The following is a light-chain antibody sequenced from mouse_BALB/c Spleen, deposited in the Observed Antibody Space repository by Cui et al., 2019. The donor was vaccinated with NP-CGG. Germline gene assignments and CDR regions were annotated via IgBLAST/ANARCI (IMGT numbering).Light chain of an antibody. CDR3: ALWYSNHWV. CDR1: TGAITTSNY. CDR2: GTN. V-gene: IGLV1*01. J-gene: IGLJ1*01. Sequence: QAVFTPESVLTTSPGETVTLTCRSSTGAITTSNYANWVQEKPDHLFTGLIGGTNNRAPGVPARFSGSLIGDKAALTITGAQTEDEAIYFCALWYSNHWVFGGGTKLTVL.